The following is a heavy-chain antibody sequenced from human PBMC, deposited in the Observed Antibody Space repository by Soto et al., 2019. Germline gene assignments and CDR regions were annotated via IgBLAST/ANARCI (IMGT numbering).Heavy chain of an antibody. CDR1: GGSISSSNW. D-gene: IGHD3-10*01. Sequence: QVQLQESGPGLVKPSGTLSLTCAVSGGSISSSNWWSWVRQPPGKGLEWVGEIYHSGSTNYNPSLKSRVTIPVDKSKNQFALKLSSVTAADTAVYYGAREQNFGELYFDYWGQGTLVTVSS. CDR3: AREQNFGELYFDY. J-gene: IGHJ4*02. V-gene: IGHV4-4*02. CDR2: IYHSGST.